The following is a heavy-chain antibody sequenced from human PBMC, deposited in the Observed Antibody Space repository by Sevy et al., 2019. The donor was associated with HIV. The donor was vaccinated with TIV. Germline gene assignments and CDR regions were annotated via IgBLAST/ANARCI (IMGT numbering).Heavy chain of an antibody. CDR3: ARDAGGSGSYYAAY. CDR2: IYSAGNA. J-gene: IGHJ4*02. Sequence: GGSLRLSCTASGFTVSSNYMSWVRQAPGKGLEWVSVIYSAGNAYYADSVKGRFTISRDNSKNTLYLQMNSLRAEDTAVYYCARDAGGSGSYYAAYWGQGTLVTVSS. D-gene: IGHD3-10*01. CDR1: GFTVSSNY. V-gene: IGHV3-53*01.